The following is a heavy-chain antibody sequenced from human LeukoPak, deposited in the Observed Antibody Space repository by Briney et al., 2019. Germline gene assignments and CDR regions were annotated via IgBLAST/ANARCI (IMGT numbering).Heavy chain of an antibody. D-gene: IGHD6-19*01. CDR3: ARSRIEVAGTGGFDY. Sequence: GGSLRLSCEASGFTFKNAWMIWVRQAPGKGPEWVSTIRDRGSNTYYADSVKGRFTISTDNSKDTLYLQVDSLRAEDTAIYYCARSRIEVAGTGGFDYWGQGTLVTVSS. V-gene: IGHV3-23*01. CDR2: IRDRGSNT. CDR1: GFTFKNAW. J-gene: IGHJ4*02.